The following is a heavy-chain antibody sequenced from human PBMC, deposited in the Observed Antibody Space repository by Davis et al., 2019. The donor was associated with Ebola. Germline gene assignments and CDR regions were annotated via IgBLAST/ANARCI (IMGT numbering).Heavy chain of an antibody. CDR1: GGTFSSYA. CDR3: ARGFWSGPHAPFDY. D-gene: IGHD3-3*01. Sequence: ASVKVSCKASGGTFSSYAISWVRQAPGQGLEWMGGISAYNGNTNYAQKLQGRVTMTTDTSTSTAYMELRSLRSDDTAVYYCARGFWSGPHAPFDYWGQGTLVTVSS. J-gene: IGHJ4*02. V-gene: IGHV1-18*01. CDR2: ISAYNGNT.